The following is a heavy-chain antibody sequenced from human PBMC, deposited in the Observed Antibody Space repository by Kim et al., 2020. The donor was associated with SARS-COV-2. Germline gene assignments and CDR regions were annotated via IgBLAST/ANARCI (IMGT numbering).Heavy chain of an antibody. CDR2: INPSSGTT. CDR1: ADTFITYY. Sequence: ASVKVSCKASADTFITYYMHWVRQAPGQGLEGMGIINPSSGTTTYAQKFQGRITMTRDTSTSTVYMELSSLRFEDTAVYYCARGGDTVTTPVNFWGQGTLVTVSS. CDR3: ARGGDTVTTPVNF. V-gene: IGHV1-46*01. D-gene: IGHD4-17*01. J-gene: IGHJ4*02.